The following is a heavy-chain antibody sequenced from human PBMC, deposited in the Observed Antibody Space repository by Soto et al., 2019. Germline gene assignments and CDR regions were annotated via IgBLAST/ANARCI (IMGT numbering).Heavy chain of an antibody. CDR1: GGSISSGGYY. V-gene: IGHV4-31*03. J-gene: IGHJ5*02. CDR2: IYYSGST. Sequence: SETLSLTCTVSGGSISSGGYYWSWIRQHPGKGLEWIGYIYYSGSTYYNPSLKSRVTISVDTSKNQFSLKLSSVTAADTAVYYCAREPLTGYRGGFDPWGQGTLVTVSS. D-gene: IGHD3-9*01. CDR3: AREPLTGYRGGFDP.